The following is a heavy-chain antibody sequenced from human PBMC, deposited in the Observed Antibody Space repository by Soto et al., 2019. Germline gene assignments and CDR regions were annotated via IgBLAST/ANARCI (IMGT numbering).Heavy chain of an antibody. V-gene: IGHV3-23*01. Sequence: PGGSLRLSCAASGFTFSSYAMSWVRQAPGQGLEWVSAISGSGSNPYYADSVKGRFTISRDNSKNTLYLQMKSLRAEDTAVYYCARVPDLDYCSRTSCLYYFDYWGQGALVTVSS. CDR2: ISGSGSNP. CDR1: GFTFSSYA. J-gene: IGHJ4*02. CDR3: ARVPDLDYCSRTSCLYYFDY. D-gene: IGHD2-2*01.